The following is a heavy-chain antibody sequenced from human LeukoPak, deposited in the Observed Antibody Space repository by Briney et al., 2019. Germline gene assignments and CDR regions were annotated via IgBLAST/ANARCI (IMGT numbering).Heavy chain of an antibody. CDR1: GGSFSGYY. CDR2: INHSGST. V-gene: IGHV4-34*01. CDR3: ARGRDSSSSWYFDL. Sequence: PSETLSLTCAVYGGSFSGYYWSWIRQPPGKGLEWIGEINHSGSTNYNPSLKSRVTISVDTSKNQFSLKLSSVTAADTAVYYCARGRDSSSSWYFDLWGRGTLVTVSS. D-gene: IGHD6-6*01. J-gene: IGHJ2*01.